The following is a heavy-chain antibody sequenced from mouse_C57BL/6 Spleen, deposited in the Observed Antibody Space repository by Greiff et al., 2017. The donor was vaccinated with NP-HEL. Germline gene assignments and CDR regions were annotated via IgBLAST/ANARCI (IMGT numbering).Heavy chain of an antibody. CDR1: GYTFTSYW. V-gene: IGHV1-64*01. CDR3: ARRGDYYGSSPAWFAY. CDR2: IHPNSGST. Sequence: QVQLQQSGAELVKPGASVKLSCKASGYTFTSYWMHWVKQRPGQGLEWIGMIHPNSGSTNYNETFKSKATLTVDKSSSTAYMQLSSLTSEDSAVYYCARRGDYYGSSPAWFAYWGQGTLVTVSA. J-gene: IGHJ3*01. D-gene: IGHD1-1*01.